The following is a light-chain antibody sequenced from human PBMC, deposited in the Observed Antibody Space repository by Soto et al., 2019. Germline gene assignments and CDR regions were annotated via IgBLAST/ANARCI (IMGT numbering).Light chain of an antibody. Sequence: DIQMTQSPSSLSASVGDRVTITCRASQGISHYLAWYQQRPGQVPKLLIHDANILQSGVPSRFSGSGSGTDFTLTISSLQPEDVATYYCQQYNSAPRTFGQGTKVDIK. V-gene: IGKV1-27*01. CDR2: DAN. J-gene: IGKJ1*01. CDR1: QGISHY. CDR3: QQYNSAPRT.